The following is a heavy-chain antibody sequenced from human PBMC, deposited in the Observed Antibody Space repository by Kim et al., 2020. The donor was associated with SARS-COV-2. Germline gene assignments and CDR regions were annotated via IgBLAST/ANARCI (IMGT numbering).Heavy chain of an antibody. V-gene: IGHV1-58*01. CDR3: AAGGFFMVRGVIIWDYYYGMDV. CDR2: IVVGSGNT. J-gene: IGHJ6*02. Sequence: SVKVSCKASGFTFTSSAVQWVRQARGQRLEWIGWIVVGSGNTNYAQKFQERVTITRDMSTSTAYMELSSLRSEDTAVYYCAAGGFFMVRGVIIWDYYYGMDVWGQGTTVTVSS. D-gene: IGHD3-10*01. CDR1: GFTFTSSA.